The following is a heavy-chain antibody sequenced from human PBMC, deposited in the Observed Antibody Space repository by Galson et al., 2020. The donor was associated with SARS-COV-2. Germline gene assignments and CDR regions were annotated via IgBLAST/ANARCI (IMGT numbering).Heavy chain of an antibody. CDR3: AREGTFGELFDY. D-gene: IGHD3-10*01. CDR2: INPNSGGT. Sequence: ASVTVSCKASGYTFTGYYMHWVRQAPGQGLEWMGRINPNSGGTNYAQKFQGRVTMTRDTSISTVYMELSRLRSDDTAVYYCAREGTFGELFDYWGQGTLVTVSS. V-gene: IGHV1-2*06. CDR1: GYTFTGYY. J-gene: IGHJ4*02.